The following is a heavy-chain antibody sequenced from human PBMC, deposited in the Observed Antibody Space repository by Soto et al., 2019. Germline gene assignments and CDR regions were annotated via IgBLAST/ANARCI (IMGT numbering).Heavy chain of an antibody. CDR2: IYHSGST. CDR1: GYSISSGYY. J-gene: IGHJ4*02. D-gene: IGHD5-12*01. CDR3: GAMATISIDY. Sequence: SETLSLTCAVSGYSISSGYYWGWIRQPPGKGLEWIGSIYHSGSTYYNPSLKSRVTISVDTSKNQFSLKLSSVTAADTAVYYCGAMATISIDYWGQGTRVTVSS. V-gene: IGHV4-38-2*01.